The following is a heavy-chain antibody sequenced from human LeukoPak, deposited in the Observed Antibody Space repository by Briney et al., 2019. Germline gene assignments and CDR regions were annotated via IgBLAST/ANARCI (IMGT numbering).Heavy chain of an antibody. D-gene: IGHD3-3*01. J-gene: IGHJ4*02. Sequence: ASVKVSCKASGYTFTSYGISWVRQAPGQGLEWMGWISAYNGNTNYAQKLQGRVTMTTDTSTSTAYMELRSLRSDDTAVYYCARYSEYHDFWSGFTPHFDYWGQGTLVTVSS. V-gene: IGHV1-18*01. CDR3: ARYSEYHDFWSGFTPHFDY. CDR2: ISAYNGNT. CDR1: GYTFTSYG.